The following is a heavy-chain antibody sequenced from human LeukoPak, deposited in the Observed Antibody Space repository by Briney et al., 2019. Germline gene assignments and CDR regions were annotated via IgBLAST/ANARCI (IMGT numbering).Heavy chain of an antibody. CDR2: IRYDGSNK. Sequence: PGGSLRLSCAASGFTFSSYGMHWVRQAPGKGLEWVAFIRYDGSNKYYADSVKGRFTISRDNSKNTLYLQMNSLRAEDTAVYYCAKEGEMTPYAFDIWGQGTMVTVSS. V-gene: IGHV3-30*02. CDR3: AKEGEMTPYAFDI. J-gene: IGHJ3*02. CDR1: GFTFSSYG.